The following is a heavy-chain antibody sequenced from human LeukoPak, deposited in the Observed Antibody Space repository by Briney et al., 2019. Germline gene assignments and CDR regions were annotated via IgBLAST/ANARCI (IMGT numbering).Heavy chain of an antibody. CDR3: ATYSGYDPGPGYFDY. D-gene: IGHD5-12*01. Sequence: PGGSLRLSCAASGFTFSNYAMTWVRQAPGKGLEWVSGVSDSGGSRYYADSVKGRFTISRDNSKNTLYLQMNSLRVEDTAMYYCATYSGYDPGPGYFDYWGQGTLVTVSS. J-gene: IGHJ4*02. CDR1: GFTFSNYA. CDR2: VSDSGGSR. V-gene: IGHV3-23*01.